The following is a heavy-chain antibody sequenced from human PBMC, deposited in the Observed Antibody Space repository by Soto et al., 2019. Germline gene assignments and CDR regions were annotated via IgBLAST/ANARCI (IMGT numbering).Heavy chain of an antibody. CDR1: GGSFSGYY. V-gene: IGHV4-34*01. D-gene: IGHD2-15*01. CDR2: INHSGST. CDR3: VRGVILSIGGNSDHGNYGMDV. Sequence: SETLSLTCAVYGGSFSGYYWSWIRQPPGKGLEWIGEINHSGSTNYNPSLKSRVAISVDTSKNQFSLKLSSVTAADTAVYYCVRGVILSIGGNSDHGNYGMDVWGQGTTVTVSS. J-gene: IGHJ6*02.